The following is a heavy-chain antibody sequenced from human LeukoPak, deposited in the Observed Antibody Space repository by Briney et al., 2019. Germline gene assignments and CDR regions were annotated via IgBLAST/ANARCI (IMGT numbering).Heavy chain of an antibody. J-gene: IGHJ4*02. CDR2: INPSGGST. CDR1: GYTLTSYY. V-gene: IGHV1-46*01. Sequence: ASVKVSCKASGYTLTSYYMHWVRQAPGQGLEWMGIINPSGGSTSYAQKFQGRVTMTTDTSTSTVYMELSSLRSEDTAVYYCARRGSYDFWSAYFLDYWGQGTLVTVSP. CDR3: ARRGSYDFWSAYFLDY. D-gene: IGHD3-3*01.